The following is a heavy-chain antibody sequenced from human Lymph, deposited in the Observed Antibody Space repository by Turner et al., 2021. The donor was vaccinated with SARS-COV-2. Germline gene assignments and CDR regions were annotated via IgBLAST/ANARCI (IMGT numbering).Heavy chain of an antibody. V-gene: IGHV3-21*01. Sequence: EVQLVESGGGLVKPGGSLRLSCAASGFTFSSYSMNWVRQAPGKGLEWVSSISTTSSYIYYADSVKGRFNISRENAKNSRDLQMNSMRAEDTAVYYCARAANMDYWGQGTLVTVSS. CDR2: ISTTSSYI. CDR3: ARAANMDY. J-gene: IGHJ4*02. CDR1: GFTFSSYS.